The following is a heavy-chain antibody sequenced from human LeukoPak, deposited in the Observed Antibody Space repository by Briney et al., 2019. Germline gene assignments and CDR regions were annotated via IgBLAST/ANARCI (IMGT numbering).Heavy chain of an antibody. CDR2: INHSGST. J-gene: IGHJ6*03. CDR1: GGSFSGYY. V-gene: IGHV4-34*01. Sequence: SETLSLTCAVYGGSFSGYYWSWIRQPPGKGLEWIGEINHSGSTNYNPSLKSRVTISVDTSKNQFSLKLSSVTAADTAVYYCARHGYCSSTSCYYYYYYMDVWGKGTTVTISS. CDR3: ARHGYCSSTSCYYYYYYMDV. D-gene: IGHD2-2*03.